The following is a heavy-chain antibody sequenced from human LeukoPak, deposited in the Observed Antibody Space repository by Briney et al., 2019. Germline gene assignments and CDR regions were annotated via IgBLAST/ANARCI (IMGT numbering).Heavy chain of an antibody. Sequence: PWETLSLTCTVSGGSISTGSYYWGWIRQPPGKGLEWIGRISYSGSTYYNPSLKSRVTISVDTSKNQFSLKLSSVTAADTAVYYCARLSYYYDSSAYYGLYYFDFWGQGTLVTVSS. J-gene: IGHJ4*02. V-gene: IGHV4-39*01. CDR1: GGSISTGSYY. CDR3: ARLSYYYDSSAYYGLYYFDF. D-gene: IGHD3-22*01. CDR2: ISYSGST.